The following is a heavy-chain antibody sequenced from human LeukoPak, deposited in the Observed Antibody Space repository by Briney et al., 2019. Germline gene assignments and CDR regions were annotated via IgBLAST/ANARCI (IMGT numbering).Heavy chain of an antibody. CDR3: TRGLYGSPGDN. Sequence: GGSLRLSCAASGFTLRSHWMHWVRQAPGKGLLWVSRITSDGSTSDYADSVMGRFTMSRDNAKNTVYLHMNSLGAEDTAVYYCTRGLYGSPGDNWGQGTLVTVSS. D-gene: IGHD1-26*01. V-gene: IGHV3-74*01. CDR2: ITSDGSTS. CDR1: GFTLRSHW. J-gene: IGHJ4*02.